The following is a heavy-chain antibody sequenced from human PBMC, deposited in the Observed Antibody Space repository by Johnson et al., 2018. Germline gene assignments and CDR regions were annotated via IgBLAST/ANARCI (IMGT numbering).Heavy chain of an antibody. CDR1: GASITTGDFY. Sequence: QVQLQESGPGLVKPLQTLSLTCSVSGASITTGDFYWTWIRKPPGKGLEWIGDIYYTGTTDHHPSLQRRVLISVDPSNNQFSLKLTSVTAADTAVYFCAKSKRSLRYFGAWGRGTLVTVSS. J-gene: IGHJ2*01. CDR3: AKSKRSLRYFGA. D-gene: IGHD5/OR15-5a*01. V-gene: IGHV4-30-4*01. CDR2: IYYTGTT.